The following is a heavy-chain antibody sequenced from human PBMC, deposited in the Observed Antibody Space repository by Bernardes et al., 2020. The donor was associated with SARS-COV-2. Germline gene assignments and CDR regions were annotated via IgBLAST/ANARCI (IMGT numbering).Heavy chain of an antibody. CDR2: IRDYDDKT. CDR3: ARDIVGPNDQ. Sequence: GGSLRLSCAASGFTVRSYGMGWVRQAPGKGLVWVSRIRDYDDKTDYADSVKGRFTISRDNAKNTVNLQMNNLRVEDTAIYYCARDIVGPNDQWGQGTLVTVSA. J-gene: IGHJ5*02. CDR1: GFTVRSYG. V-gene: IGHV3-74*01. D-gene: IGHD1-26*01.